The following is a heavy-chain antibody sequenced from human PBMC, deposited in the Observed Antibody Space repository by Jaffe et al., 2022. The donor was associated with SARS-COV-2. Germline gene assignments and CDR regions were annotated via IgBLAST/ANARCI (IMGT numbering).Heavy chain of an antibody. Sequence: QVQLQESGPGLVKSSGTLSLTCAVSGDSITINKWWGWVRQPPGKGLEWIAETLHSGTTHYNPSLRSRVTISLDKSKNQFFLNLNSVTSADTAQYYCASRWYDNPYGMDVWGQGTTVTVSS. CDR2: TLHSGTT. CDR3: ASRWYDNPYGMDV. J-gene: IGHJ6*02. CDR1: GDSITINKW. D-gene: IGHD2-15*01. V-gene: IGHV4-4*02.